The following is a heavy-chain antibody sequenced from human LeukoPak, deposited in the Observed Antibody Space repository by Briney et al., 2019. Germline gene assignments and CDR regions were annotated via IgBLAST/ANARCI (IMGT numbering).Heavy chain of an antibody. J-gene: IGHJ4*02. CDR3: ARAAWVSTSSKYYFDS. V-gene: IGHV1-8*01. CDR2: MNPNSGNT. Sequence: ASVKVSCKASGYTFTSYDINWVRQATGQGLEWMGWMNPNSGNTGYAQKFQGRVTMTRNTSISTAYMEPSSLRSEDTALYYCARAAWVSTSSKYYFDSWGQGTLVTVSS. CDR1: GYTFTSYD. D-gene: IGHD2-21*01.